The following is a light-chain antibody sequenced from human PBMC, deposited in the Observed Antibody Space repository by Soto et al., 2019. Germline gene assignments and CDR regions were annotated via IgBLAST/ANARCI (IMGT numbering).Light chain of an antibody. CDR2: DAS. V-gene: IGKV3-11*01. CDR1: RSVSSY. J-gene: IGKJ4*01. Sequence: EIVLTQSPATLSLSPGERATLSCGASRSVSSYLAWYQQKPGQAPRLLIYDASYRATGIPARFSGSGSGTDFTLTISSLEPQDSAVYYPQLRNDWRARLTFGGGTKVEIK. CDR3: QLRNDWRARLT.